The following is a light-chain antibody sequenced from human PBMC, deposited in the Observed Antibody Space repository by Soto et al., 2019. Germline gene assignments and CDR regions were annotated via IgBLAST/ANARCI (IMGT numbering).Light chain of an antibody. CDR3: QHYGNSPT. V-gene: IGKV3-20*01. CDR1: QSVSSGY. Sequence: IVLTQSPGTLSLSPGDGATLSCRASQSVSSGYLAWYQQKPGQAPRLLIYGASRRATGIPDRFSGSGSGTDFTLSISRLEPEDFAVYWCQHYGNSPTFGQGTKVDIK. J-gene: IGKJ1*01. CDR2: GAS.